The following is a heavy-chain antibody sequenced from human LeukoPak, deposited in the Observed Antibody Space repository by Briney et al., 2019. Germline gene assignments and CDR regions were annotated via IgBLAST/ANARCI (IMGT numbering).Heavy chain of an antibody. CDR3: ARGPIMWGYYQTYDAFDI. V-gene: IGHV1-8*03. CDR1: GYTFTGYY. D-gene: IGHD3-22*01. J-gene: IGHJ3*02. CDR2: MNPNSGNT. Sequence: VASVKVSCKASGYTFTGYYMHWVRQAPGQGLEWMGWMNPNSGNTGYAQKFQGRVTITRNTSISTAYMELSSLRSEDTAVYYCARGPIMWGYYQTYDAFDIWGQGTMVTVSS.